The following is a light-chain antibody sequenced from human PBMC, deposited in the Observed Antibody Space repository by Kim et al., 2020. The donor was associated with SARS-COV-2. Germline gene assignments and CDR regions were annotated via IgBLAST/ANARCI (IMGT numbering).Light chain of an antibody. J-gene: IGKJ2*01. Sequence: PGERATLSCRASRSVSGNYLAWFQQKPGQAPRLLIYGATSRATGIPDKFSGSGSGTDFTLTISRLEPDDIAVYYCQQYGSAPDTFGPGTKLEIK. CDR3: QQYGSAPDT. CDR2: GAT. V-gene: IGKV3-20*01. CDR1: RSVSGNY.